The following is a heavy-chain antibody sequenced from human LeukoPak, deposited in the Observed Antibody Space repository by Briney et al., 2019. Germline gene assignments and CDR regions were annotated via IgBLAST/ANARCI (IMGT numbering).Heavy chain of an antibody. V-gene: IGHV4-39*01. D-gene: IGHD3-16*01. J-gene: IGHJ4*02. CDR3: ARAKRGGAPDY. CDR2: IYYSGST. Sequence: SETLSLTCTVSGGSISSSSYYWGWIRQPPGKGLEWIGSIYYSGSTYYNPSLKSRVTISVDTSKNQFSLKLSSVTAADTAVYYCARAKRGGAPDYWGQGTLVTVSS. CDR1: GGSISSSSYY.